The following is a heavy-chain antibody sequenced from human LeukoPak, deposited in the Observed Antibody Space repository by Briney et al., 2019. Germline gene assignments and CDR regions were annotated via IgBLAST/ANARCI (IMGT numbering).Heavy chain of an antibody. CDR2: INPNSGGT. CDR3: ARDYGSGSYVWFDP. J-gene: IGHJ5*02. Sequence: GASVKVSCKASGYTFTGYYMHWVRQAPRQGLEWMGWINPNSGGTNYAQKFQGRVTMTRDTSISTAYMELSRLRSDDTAVYYCARDYGSGSYVWFDPWGQGTLVTVSS. CDR1: GYTFTGYY. V-gene: IGHV1-2*02. D-gene: IGHD3-10*01.